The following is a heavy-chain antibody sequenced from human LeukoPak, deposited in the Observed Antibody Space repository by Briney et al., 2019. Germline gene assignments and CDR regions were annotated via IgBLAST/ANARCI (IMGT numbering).Heavy chain of an antibody. CDR3: ARNFYFDSSGYYHY. Sequence: ASVTVSCKASGYTFTVYYMHWVRQAPGQGLEWMGWINPNSGGTNYAQKFQGRVTMTRDTAISTAYMELSRLRSDDTAVYYCARNFYFDSSGYYHYWGQGTLVTVS. D-gene: IGHD3-22*01. CDR1: GYTFTVYY. CDR2: INPNSGGT. J-gene: IGHJ4*02. V-gene: IGHV1-2*02.